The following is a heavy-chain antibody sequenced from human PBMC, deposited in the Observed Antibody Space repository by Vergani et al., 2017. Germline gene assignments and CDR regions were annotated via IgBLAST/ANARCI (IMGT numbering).Heavy chain of an antibody. CDR2: IRSKAYGGTT. J-gene: IGHJ4*02. V-gene: IGHV3-49*04. Sequence: EVQLVESGGGLVQPGRSLRLSCTASGFTFGDYAMSWVRQAPGKGLEWVGFIRSKAYGGTTEYAASVKGRFTISRDDSKSIAYLQMNSLKTEDTAVYYCTRDRAVPELGYCSGGSCSGIDYWGQGTLVTVSS. CDR1: GFTFGDYA. CDR3: TRDRAVPELGYCSGGSCSGIDY. D-gene: IGHD2-15*01.